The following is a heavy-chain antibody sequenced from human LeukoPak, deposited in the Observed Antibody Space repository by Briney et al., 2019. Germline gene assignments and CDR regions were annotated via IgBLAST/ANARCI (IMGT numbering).Heavy chain of an antibody. V-gene: IGHV3-23*01. Sequence: GGTLRLSCAASGFTFSSYGMSWVRQAPGKGLEWVSGISGSGDSTFYADSVKGRFTISRDNSKNTLYLQMNSLRAEDTAVYYCAKHLGGGFGRWLQFPLDYWGQGTLVTVSS. D-gene: IGHD5-24*01. CDR1: GFTFSSYG. J-gene: IGHJ4*02. CDR2: ISGSGDST. CDR3: AKHLGGGFGRWLQFPLDY.